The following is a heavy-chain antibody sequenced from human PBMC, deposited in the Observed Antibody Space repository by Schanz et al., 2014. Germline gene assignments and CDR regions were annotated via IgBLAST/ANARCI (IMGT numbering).Heavy chain of an antibody. CDR1: GYIFTNYD. Sequence: QVQLVQSGAEVKKPGASVKVSCKTSGYIFTNYDISWVRQAPGQGLEWMGWISIRTGNTNYGQRLQGRVTMTTDTSTSPAYMELRTLRSDDTAVYYCARVGSFWGCFDLWGRGTLVTVSS. J-gene: IGHJ2*01. CDR3: ARVGSFWGCFDL. D-gene: IGHD7-27*01. V-gene: IGHV1-18*01. CDR2: ISIRTGNT.